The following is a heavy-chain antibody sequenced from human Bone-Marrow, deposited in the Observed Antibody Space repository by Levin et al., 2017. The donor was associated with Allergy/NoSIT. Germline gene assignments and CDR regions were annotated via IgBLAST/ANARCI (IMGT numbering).Heavy chain of an antibody. V-gene: IGHV1-69*19. Sequence: PGGSLRLSCKASGRTSSKDASSGVRQAPGQGLEWMGGIIPFFATSNYAQRFQGRVTISADESTSTVYMELSRLTATDTAVYYCAREIGSSGYGKTGNFDYWGQGTLVTVSS. J-gene: IGHJ4*02. CDR2: IIPFFATS. D-gene: IGHD3-22*01. CDR3: AREIGSSGYGKTGNFDY. CDR1: GRTSSKDA.